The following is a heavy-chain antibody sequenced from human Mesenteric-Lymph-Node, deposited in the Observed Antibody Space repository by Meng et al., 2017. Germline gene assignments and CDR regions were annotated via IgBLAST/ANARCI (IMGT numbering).Heavy chain of an antibody. CDR3: AKDMTGGYYYYGMDV. V-gene: IGHV3-43D*04. J-gene: IGHJ6*02. CDR2: ISWDGGST. D-gene: IGHD3-9*01. Sequence: GESLKISCAASGFTFDDYAMHWVRQAPGKGLEWVSLISWDGGSTYYADSVKGRFTISRDNSKNSLYLQMNSLRAEDTALYYCAKDMTGGYYYYGMDVWGQGTTVTVSS. CDR1: GFTFDDYA.